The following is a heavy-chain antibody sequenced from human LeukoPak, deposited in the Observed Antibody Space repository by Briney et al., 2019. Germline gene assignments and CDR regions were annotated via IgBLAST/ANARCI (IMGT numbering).Heavy chain of an antibody. D-gene: IGHD3-22*01. CDR1: GGSISSYY. J-gene: IGHJ6*02. CDR3: ARAGGYDSSGYYYSGSLTRFASDYYYGMDV. CDR2: IYYSGST. Sequence: SETLSLTCTVSGGSISSYYGSWIRQPPGKGLEWIGYIYYSGSTNYNPSLKSRVTISVDTSKNQFSLKLSSVTAADTAVYYCARAGGYDSSGYYYSGSLTRFASDYYYGMDVWGQGTTATVSS. V-gene: IGHV4-59*01.